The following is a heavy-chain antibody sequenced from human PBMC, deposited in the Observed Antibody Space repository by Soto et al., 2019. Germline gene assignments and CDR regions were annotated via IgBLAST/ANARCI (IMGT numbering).Heavy chain of an antibody. V-gene: IGHV3-33*01. CDR1: GFTFSSYA. CDR3: ARGQLPAATTYFDF. J-gene: IGHJ4*02. D-gene: IGHD2-15*01. CDR2: IWFDGSNK. Sequence: GGSLRLSCAASGFTFSSYAIHWVRQAPGKGLEWVAIIWFDGSNKYYADSVKGRFSISRDNSKNTLFLQMDSLRAEDTAVYYCARGQLPAATTYFDFWGQGTLVTSPQ.